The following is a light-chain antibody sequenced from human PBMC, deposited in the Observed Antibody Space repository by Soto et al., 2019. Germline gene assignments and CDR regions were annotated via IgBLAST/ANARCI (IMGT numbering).Light chain of an antibody. CDR3: QQSYITPVT. V-gene: IGKV1-39*01. Sequence: PMTQSPSSLSASVGDRANIXCRASQSIVSYVNWYQQRPGKAHKLIIYAASNLERGVPPRFSGSGSETDFTRTISSLQPEDFATYYGQQSYITPVTFGQGTKVDIK. CDR1: QSIVSY. J-gene: IGKJ1*01. CDR2: AAS.